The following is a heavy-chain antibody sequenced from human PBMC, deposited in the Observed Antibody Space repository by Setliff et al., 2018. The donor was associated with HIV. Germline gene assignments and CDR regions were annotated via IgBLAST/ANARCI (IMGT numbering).Heavy chain of an antibody. CDR2: ISAYNGNT. CDR1: GYTFINYG. J-gene: IGHJ4*02. D-gene: IGHD3-22*01. Sequence: ASVKVSCKASGYTFINYGISWVRQAPGQGLEWMGWISAYNGNTNYAQQLQGRVTMTTDTSTSTAYMELGSLRSDDTAVYYCARDGYYYDGSAYSTFDYWGQGTLVTVSS. CDR3: ARDGYYYDGSAYSTFDY. V-gene: IGHV1-18*01.